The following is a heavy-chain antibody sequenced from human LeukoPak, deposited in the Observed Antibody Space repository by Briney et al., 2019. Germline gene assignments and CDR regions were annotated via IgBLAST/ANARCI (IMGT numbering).Heavy chain of an antibody. J-gene: IGHJ4*02. CDR2: ISGSGGST. V-gene: IGHV3-23*01. Sequence: GGSLRLSCAASGFTFSSYAMGWVRQAPGKGLEWASAISGSGGSTYYADFVKGRFTISRDNSKNTLYLQMNSLRAEDTAVYYCAKDRPLRIGIADRPHFDYWGQGTLVTVSS. CDR1: GFTFSSYA. D-gene: IGHD6-13*01. CDR3: AKDRPLRIGIADRPHFDY.